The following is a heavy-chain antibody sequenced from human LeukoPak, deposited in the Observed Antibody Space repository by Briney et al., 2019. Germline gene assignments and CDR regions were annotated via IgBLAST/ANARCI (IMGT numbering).Heavy chain of an antibody. CDR2: ISYDGSNK. CDR1: GFTFSSYA. CDR3: ARGSVVAATSWFDP. J-gene: IGHJ5*02. Sequence: GRSLRLSCAASGFTFSSYAMHWVCQAPGKGLEWVAVISYDGSNKYYADSVKGRFTISRDNSKNTLYLQMNSLRAEDTAVYYCARGSVVAATSWFDPWGQGTLVTVSS. V-gene: IGHV3-30-3*01. D-gene: IGHD2-15*01.